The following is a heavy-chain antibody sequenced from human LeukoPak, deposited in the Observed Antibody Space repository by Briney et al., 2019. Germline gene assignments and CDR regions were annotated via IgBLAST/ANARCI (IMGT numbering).Heavy chain of an antibody. CDR3: AREPPSDTAAGTADY. D-gene: IGHD6-13*01. CDR1: GYTFSHFG. CDR2: ISLYNGNT. V-gene: IGHV1-18*01. J-gene: IGHJ4*02. Sequence: ASVKVSCKASGYTFSHFGISWVRQAPGQGLEWMAWISLYNGNTKYAQKVQGRVTMTTDTSTSTAYIELRSLRSDDTAVYYCAREPPSDTAAGTADYWGQGTLVTVSS.